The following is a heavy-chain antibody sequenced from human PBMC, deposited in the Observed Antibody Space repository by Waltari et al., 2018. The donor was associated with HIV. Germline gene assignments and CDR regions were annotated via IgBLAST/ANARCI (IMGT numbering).Heavy chain of an antibody. CDR1: GFTFSSYA. V-gene: IGHV3-23*01. CDR2: ISGSGGST. J-gene: IGHJ6*02. D-gene: IGHD2-8*02. Sequence: EVQLLESGGGLVQPGGSLRLSCAASGFTFSSYAMSWVRQAPGKGLEWVSAISGSGGSTYYADSVKGRFTISRDNSKNTLYLQMNSLRAEDTAVYYCAKGTGTLSPYYYGMDVWGQGTTVTVSS. CDR3: AKGTGTLSPYYYGMDV.